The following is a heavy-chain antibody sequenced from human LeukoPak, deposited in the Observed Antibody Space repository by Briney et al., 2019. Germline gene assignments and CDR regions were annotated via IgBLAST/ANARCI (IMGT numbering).Heavy chain of an antibody. CDR1: GFTFSDHY. J-gene: IGHJ4*02. CDR3: ARRAGDYSHPYDH. Sequence: GGSLRLSCAASGFTFSDHYLDWVRQTPGKGLEWVSFIYSGGSTHYSESVKGRFTISRDNSKNTLYLQMNSLRAEDTAVYYCARRAGDYSHPYDHWGQGTLVTVSS. V-gene: IGHV3-53*01. CDR2: IYSGGST. D-gene: IGHD3-22*01.